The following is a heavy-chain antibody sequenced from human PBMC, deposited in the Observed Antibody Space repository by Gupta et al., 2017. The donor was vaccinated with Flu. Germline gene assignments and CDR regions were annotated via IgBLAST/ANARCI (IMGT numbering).Heavy chain of an antibody. Sequence: EVQLLESGGGLVQPGVSLRLSCTASGFTFSSFVMNWVRQAPGKGLEWVSAISGSGGSTHYGDSVKGRFTVSRDNSKNTLYLQMNSLRAEDTAVYYCAKAVNKYVHFDYWGQGILVTVSS. CDR1: GFTFSSFV. V-gene: IGHV3-23*01. CDR3: AKAVNKYVHFDY. D-gene: IGHD4-17*01. J-gene: IGHJ4*02. CDR2: ISGSGGST.